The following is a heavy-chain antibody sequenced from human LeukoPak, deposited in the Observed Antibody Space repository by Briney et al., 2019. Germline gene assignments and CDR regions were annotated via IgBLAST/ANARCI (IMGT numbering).Heavy chain of an antibody. J-gene: IGHJ4*02. CDR3: TKDAQYPIDY. Sequence: GSLRLSCAASGFTFSSYALSWVRQAPEKGLEWVSTLDESGGSTYYADSVRGRFTISRDNSKNTLYLQMNSLRAEDTAVYYCTKDAQYPIDYWGQGTLVTVSS. CDR2: LDESGGST. D-gene: IGHD2-2*01. CDR1: GFTFSSYA. V-gene: IGHV3-23*01.